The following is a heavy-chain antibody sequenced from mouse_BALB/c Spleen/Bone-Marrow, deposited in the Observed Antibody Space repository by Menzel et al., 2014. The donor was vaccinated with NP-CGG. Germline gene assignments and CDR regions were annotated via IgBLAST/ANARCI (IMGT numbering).Heavy chain of an antibody. CDR2: INSNGGST. CDR3: VRGNYGNYVDYFDF. CDR1: GFTFSNYG. Sequence: EVKLMESGGGLVQPGGSLKLSCAASGFTFSNYGMSWVRQTPDKRLELVATINSNGGSTYYPDSVKGRFTISRDTAKNTLYLQMSSLKSEETATYYCVRGNYGNYVDYFDFRGQGTTLTVSS. D-gene: IGHD2-1*01. V-gene: IGHV5-6-3*01. J-gene: IGHJ2*01.